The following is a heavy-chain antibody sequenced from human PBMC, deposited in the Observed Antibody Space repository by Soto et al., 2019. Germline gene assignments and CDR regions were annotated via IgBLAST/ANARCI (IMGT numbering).Heavy chain of an antibody. CDR1: GGSISSYY. CDR2: IYYSGST. Sequence: SETLSLTCTVSGGSISSYYWSWIRQPPGKGLEWIGYIYYSGSTNYNPSLKSRVTISVDTSKNQFSLKLSSVTAADTAVYYCARARIKTLTYYDFWSGPENWFDPWRQGTLVTVSS. V-gene: IGHV4-59*01. CDR3: ARARIKTLTYYDFWSGPENWFDP. D-gene: IGHD3-3*01. J-gene: IGHJ5*02.